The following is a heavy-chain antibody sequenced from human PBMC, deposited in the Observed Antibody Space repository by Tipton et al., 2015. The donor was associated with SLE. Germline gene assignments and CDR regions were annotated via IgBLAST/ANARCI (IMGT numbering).Heavy chain of an antibody. CDR2: MYTRGRT. J-gene: IGHJ2*01. Sequence: LRLSCTVSGASITSGSFYWSWIRQSVGKGLEWIGRMYTRGRTNYNPSLRSRVTMTANTSKNQFSLKLNSLTAADTAVYYCARESCTNGICYRSFDLWGRGTLVTVSS. V-gene: IGHV4-61*02. CDR3: ARESCTNGICYRSFDL. D-gene: IGHD2-8*01. CDR1: GASITSGSFY.